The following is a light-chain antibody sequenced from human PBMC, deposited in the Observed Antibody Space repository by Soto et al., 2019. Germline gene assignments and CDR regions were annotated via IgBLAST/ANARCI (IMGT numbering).Light chain of an antibody. J-gene: IGLJ1*01. CDR3: FSYTSSGTYV. Sequence: QSALTQPASVSGSPGQSITISCTGTSSDVGNDKYVSWYQQHPGKAPKLMIYEVSNRPSGVSNRFSGSKSGNTASLTISGLQDEDENDYYCFSYTSSGTYVFGTGTKLTVL. V-gene: IGLV2-14*01. CDR2: EVS. CDR1: SSDVGNDKY.